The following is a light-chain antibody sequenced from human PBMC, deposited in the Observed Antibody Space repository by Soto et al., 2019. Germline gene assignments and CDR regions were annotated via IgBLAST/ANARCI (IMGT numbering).Light chain of an antibody. J-gene: IGKJ3*01. V-gene: IGKV3-15*01. CDR3: QQYNNWPPFT. CDR1: QSIGSY. CDR2: ETS. Sequence: EIVLTQSPATLSLSLGERATLSCRASQSIGSYLAWYQHKLGQPPRLLIYETSTRAPGIPARFSGSGSGTEFTLTISSLQSEDFAVYHCQQYNNWPPFTFGPGTKVDIK.